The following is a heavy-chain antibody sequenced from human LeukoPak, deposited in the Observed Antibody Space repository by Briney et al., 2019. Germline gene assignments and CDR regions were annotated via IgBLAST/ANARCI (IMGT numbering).Heavy chain of an antibody. V-gene: IGHV1-2*02. CDR1: GYTFTGYY. J-gene: IGHJ6*03. CDR3: ARVGTMVRGVIIKYYYYYMDV. CDR2: INPNCGGT. Sequence: ASVKVSCKASGYTFTGYYMHWVRQAPGQGLEWMGCINPNCGGTNYAQKFQGRVTMTRDTSISTAYMELSRLRSDDTAVYYCARVGTMVRGVIIKYYYYYMDVWGKGTTVTISS. D-gene: IGHD3-10*01.